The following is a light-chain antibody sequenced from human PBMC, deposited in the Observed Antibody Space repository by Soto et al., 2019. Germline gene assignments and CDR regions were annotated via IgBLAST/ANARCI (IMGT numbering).Light chain of an antibody. V-gene: IGLV2-14*01. J-gene: IGLJ1*01. CDR3: SSYTSSNTYV. CDR1: SSDVGGYKY. CDR2: EVS. Sequence: QSALTQPASVSVSPGQSITMSCTGTSSDVGGYKYVSWYQQHPGKVPKLMIYEVSNRPSGVSNRFSGSKSGNTASLTISGLQAEDEADYYCSSYTSSNTYVFGTGTKVTVL.